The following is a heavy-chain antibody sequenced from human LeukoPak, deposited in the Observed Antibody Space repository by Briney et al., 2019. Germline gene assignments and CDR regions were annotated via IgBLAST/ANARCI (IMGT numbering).Heavy chain of an antibody. CDR1: GGSFSGYY. D-gene: IGHD4-17*01. CDR2: INHSGST. J-gene: IGHJ4*02. V-gene: IGHV4-34*01. CDR3: ARGYGNFDY. Sequence: SETLSRTCAVYGGSFSGYYWSWIRQPPGKGLEWIGEINHSGSTNYNPSLKSRVTISVDTSKNQFSLKLSSVTAADTAVYYCARGYGNFDYWGQGTLVTVSS.